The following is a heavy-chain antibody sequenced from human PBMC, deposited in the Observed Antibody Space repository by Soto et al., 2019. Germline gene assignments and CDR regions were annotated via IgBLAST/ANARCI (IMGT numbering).Heavy chain of an antibody. D-gene: IGHD6-6*01. V-gene: IGHV4-61*01. CDR2: IYYSGST. J-gene: IGHJ4*02. CDR3: ARGSLSSSFFDY. Sequence: SETLSLTCTVSGGSVSSGSYYWSWIRQPPGKGLEWIGYIYYSGSTNYNPSLKSRVTISVDTSKNQFSLKLSAVTAADTAVYYWARGSLSSSFFDYWGQGTLVTVSS. CDR1: GGSVSSGSYY.